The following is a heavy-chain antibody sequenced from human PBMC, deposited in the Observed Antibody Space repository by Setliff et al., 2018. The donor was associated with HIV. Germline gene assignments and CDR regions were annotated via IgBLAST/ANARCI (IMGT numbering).Heavy chain of an antibody. D-gene: IGHD3-22*01. CDR3: ARVVGYYDSSGYPNYYYYYMDV. V-gene: IGHV4-4*07. J-gene: IGHJ6*03. Sequence: SETLSLTCSVSGDSMRTNYWTWIRQPAGKGLEWIGHIYTSGSTNYNPSLKSRVTMSVDTSKNQFSLKLSSVTAADTSVYYCARVVGYYDSSGYPNYYYYYMDVWGKGTTVTVSS. CDR1: GDSMRTNY. CDR2: IYTSGST.